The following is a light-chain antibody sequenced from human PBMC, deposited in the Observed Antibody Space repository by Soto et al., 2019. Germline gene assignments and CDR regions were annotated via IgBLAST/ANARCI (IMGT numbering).Light chain of an antibody. CDR1: SSDVGGYNY. CDR2: DVS. J-gene: IGLJ2*01. CDR3: SSYTSSSTLVE. V-gene: IGLV2-14*01. Sequence: QSVLTQPASVYGSPGQSITISCTGTSSDVGGYNYVSWYQQHPGKAPKHMIYDVSNRPSGVSNRFSGSKSGNTASLTISGLQAEDEADYYCSSYTSSSTLVEFGGGTKLTVL.